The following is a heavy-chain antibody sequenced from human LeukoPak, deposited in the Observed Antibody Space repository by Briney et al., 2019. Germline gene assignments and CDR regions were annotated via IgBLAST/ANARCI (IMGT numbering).Heavy chain of an antibody. D-gene: IGHD6-13*01. Sequence: SETLSLTCAVYGGSFSGYYWSWIRQPPGKGLEWIGEINHSGSTNYNPSLKSRVTISVDTSKNQFSLKLSSVSAADTAVYYCARDSLPSYSSSATHNWFDPWGQGTLVTVSS. CDR3: ARDSLPSYSSSATHNWFDP. CDR2: INHSGST. CDR1: GGSFSGYY. J-gene: IGHJ5*02. V-gene: IGHV4-34*01.